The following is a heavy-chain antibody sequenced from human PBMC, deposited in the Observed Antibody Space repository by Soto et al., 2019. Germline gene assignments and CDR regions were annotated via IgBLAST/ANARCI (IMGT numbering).Heavy chain of an antibody. CDR1: GGTFSRYA. D-gene: IGHD3-10*01. CDR3: ARDLDYYGSGSHYYYGMGV. J-gene: IGHJ6*02. V-gene: IGHV1-69*13. CDR2: IVPIYGTR. Sequence: ASVKVSCKASGGTFSRYAFSWVRQAPGQGLEWMGGIVPIYGTRGFAQKFQGRLTITADEPTRTACMELSSLRSEDTAVYYCARDLDYYGSGSHYYYGMGVWGQGTTVTVSS.